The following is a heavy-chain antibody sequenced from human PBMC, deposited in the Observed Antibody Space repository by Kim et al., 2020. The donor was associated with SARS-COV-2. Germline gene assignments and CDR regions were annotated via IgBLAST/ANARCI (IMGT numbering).Heavy chain of an antibody. V-gene: IGHV3-23*01. CDR1: GFTFSSYA. D-gene: IGHD3-10*01. CDR3: AKHSSRYYGSGSYYNVPLAYYYYYGMDV. J-gene: IGHJ6*02. Sequence: GGSLRLSCAASGFTFSSYAMSWVRQAPGKGLEWVSAISGSGGSTYYADSVKGRFTISRDNSKNTLYLQMNSLRAEDTAVYYCAKHSSRYYGSGSYYNVPLAYYYYYGMDVWGQGTTVTVSS. CDR2: ISGSGGST.